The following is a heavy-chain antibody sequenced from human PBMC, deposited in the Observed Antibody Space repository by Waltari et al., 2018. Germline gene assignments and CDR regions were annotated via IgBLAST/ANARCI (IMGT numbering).Heavy chain of an antibody. CDR3: ARHELGISQYYYNMYV. J-gene: IGHJ6*03. D-gene: IGHD7-27*01. V-gene: IGHV1-69*12. CDR1: GGSFGGYG. Sequence: VQLVQSGGEVKKPGSSVKVSCKASGGSFGGYGISWVRQAPGQGLEWMGGSSPMFGIPEYSQKFQDRLTITADESTNTAYMELSSLRSEDTAIYYCARHELGISQYYYNMYVWGRGTTVTISS. CDR2: SSPMFGIP.